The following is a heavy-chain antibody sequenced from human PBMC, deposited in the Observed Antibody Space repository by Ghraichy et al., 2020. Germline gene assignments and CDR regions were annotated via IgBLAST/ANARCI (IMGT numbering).Heavy chain of an antibody. J-gene: IGHJ6*02. V-gene: IGHV4-34*01. CDR2: INHSGST. Sequence: SETLSLTCAVYGGSFSGYYWSWIRQSPGKGLEWIGEINHSGSTNYNPSLKSRVTISVDTSKNQFSLKLSSVTAADTAVYYCGRLEYGIPVGRLLGYYGLDFWGQGTTVTVSS. CDR1: GGSFSGYY. D-gene: IGHD2-8*01. CDR3: GRLEYGIPVGRLLGYYGLDF.